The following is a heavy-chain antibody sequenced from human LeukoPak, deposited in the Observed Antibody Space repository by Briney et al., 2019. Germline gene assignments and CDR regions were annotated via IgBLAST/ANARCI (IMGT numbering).Heavy chain of an antibody. CDR3: ARDPLNYYDSSGPPQ. V-gene: IGHV4-34*01. Sequence: SETLSLTCAVYGGSFSGYYWSWIRQPPGKGLEWIGEINHSGSTNYNPSLKSRVTISVDTSKNQFSLKLSSVTAADTAVYYCARDPLNYYDSSGPPQWGQGTLVTVSS. CDR2: INHSGST. D-gene: IGHD3-22*01. CDR1: GGSFSGYY. J-gene: IGHJ4*02.